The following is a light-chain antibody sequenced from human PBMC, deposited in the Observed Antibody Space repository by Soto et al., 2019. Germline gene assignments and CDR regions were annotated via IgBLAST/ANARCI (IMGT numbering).Light chain of an antibody. CDR2: DVT. Sequence: QSALTQPASVSGSPGQSITISCAGTSSDIGGYSYVSWYQQHPGKAPKLVIYDVTNRPSGVSNRFSGSKSGNTAPLTISGLQAEDEADYYCSSYTTSSTLEFGGGTKLTVL. J-gene: IGLJ2*01. CDR3: SSYTTSSTLE. CDR1: SSDIGGYSY. V-gene: IGLV2-14*01.